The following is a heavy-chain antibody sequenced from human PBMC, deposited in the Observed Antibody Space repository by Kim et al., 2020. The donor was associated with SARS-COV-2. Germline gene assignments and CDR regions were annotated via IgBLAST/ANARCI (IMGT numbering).Heavy chain of an antibody. D-gene: IGHD1-26*01. J-gene: IGHJ4*02. Sequence: YNPSLKSRVTISVDTSKNQFSLKLSSVTAADTAVYYCARGSGSYYPTFDYWGQGTLVTVSS. V-gene: IGHV4-59*09. CDR3: ARGSGSYYPTFDY.